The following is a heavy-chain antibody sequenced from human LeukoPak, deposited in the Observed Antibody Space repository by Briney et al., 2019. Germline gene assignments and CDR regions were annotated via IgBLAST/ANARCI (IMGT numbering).Heavy chain of an antibody. J-gene: IGHJ4*02. CDR1: GYTFTSYY. CDR2: INPSGGST. CDR3: AREGAAVAGQDIFDY. Sequence: ASVKVSCKASGYTFTSYYMHWVRQAPGRGLEWMGIINPSGGSTSYAQKFQGRVTMTRDTSTSTVYMELSSLRSEDTAVYYCAREGAAVAGQDIFDYWGQGTLVTVSS. D-gene: IGHD6-19*01. V-gene: IGHV1-46*01.